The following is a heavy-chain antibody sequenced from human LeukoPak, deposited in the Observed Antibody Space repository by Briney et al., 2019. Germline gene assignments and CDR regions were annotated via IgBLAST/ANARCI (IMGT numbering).Heavy chain of an antibody. CDR2: IYYSGST. D-gene: IGHD3-9*01. CDR3: ARVISDILTGYLWFDP. Sequence: SETLSLTCTVSGGSISSGGYYWSWIRQHPGKGLEWIGYIYYSGSTYYNPSLKSRVTISVDTSKNQFSLKLSSVTAADTAVYYCARVISDILTGYLWFDPWGQGTLVTVSS. CDR1: GGSISSGGYY. J-gene: IGHJ5*02. V-gene: IGHV4-31*03.